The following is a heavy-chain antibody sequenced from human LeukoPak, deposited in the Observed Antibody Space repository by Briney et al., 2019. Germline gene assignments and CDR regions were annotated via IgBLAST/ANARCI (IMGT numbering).Heavy chain of an antibody. V-gene: IGHV3-21*01. Sequence: GGSLRLXCAASGFTFSSYSMNWVRQAPGKGLEWVSSISSSSSYIYYADSVKGRFTISRDNAKNSLYLQMNSLRAEDTAVYYCVRGANGDYFPGYWGQGTLVTVSS. CDR2: ISSSSSYI. J-gene: IGHJ4*02. CDR3: VRGANGDYFPGY. CDR1: GFTFSSYS. D-gene: IGHD4-17*01.